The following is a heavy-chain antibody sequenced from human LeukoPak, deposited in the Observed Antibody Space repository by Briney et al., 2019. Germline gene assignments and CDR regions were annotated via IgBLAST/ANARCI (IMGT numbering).Heavy chain of an antibody. D-gene: IGHD3-3*01. CDR1: GYTFTSYD. Sequence: GASVKVSCKASGYTFTSYDINWVRQATGQGLEWMGWMNPNSGGTNYAQKFQGRVTMTRDTSISTAYMELSRLRSDDTAVYYCARDMGDFWSGLGIDHWGQGTLVTVSS. CDR3: ARDMGDFWSGLGIDH. J-gene: IGHJ4*02. CDR2: MNPNSGGT. V-gene: IGHV1-2*02.